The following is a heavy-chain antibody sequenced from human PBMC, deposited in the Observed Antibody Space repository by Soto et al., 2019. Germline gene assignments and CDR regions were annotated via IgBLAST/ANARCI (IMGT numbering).Heavy chain of an antibody. J-gene: IGHJ2*01. CDR1: GGSVSNASFY. CDR3: VRVLVSSGYADL. Sequence: QVQLQESGPGLVKPSETLSLTCSVSGGSVSNASFYCTWIRQAPGTGLEYIGYIFYTGVTNYNPSLSSRVTISLDTSKNHFSLKLNSLTAAYTAVYYCVRVLVSSGYADLCGRGPLVTVSS. V-gene: IGHV4-61*03. CDR2: IFYTGVT. D-gene: IGHD2-2*01.